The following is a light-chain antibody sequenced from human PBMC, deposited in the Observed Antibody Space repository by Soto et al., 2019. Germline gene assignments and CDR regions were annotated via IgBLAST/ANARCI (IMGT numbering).Light chain of an antibody. CDR1: SSDVGGYNY. J-gene: IGLJ2*01. CDR3: FSYAGDNNVV. Sequence: QSALTQPPSASGSPGQSVTISCTGTSSDVGGYNYVSWYQQHPGKAPKVMIYEVNKRPSGVPDRFSGSKSGNTASLTVSGLQAEDEADYYCFSYAGDNNVVFGGGTQLTVL. V-gene: IGLV2-8*01. CDR2: EVN.